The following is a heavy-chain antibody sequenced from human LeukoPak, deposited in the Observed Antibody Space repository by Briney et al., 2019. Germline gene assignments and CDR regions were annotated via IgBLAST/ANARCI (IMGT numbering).Heavy chain of an antibody. V-gene: IGHV4-39*07. CDR1: GGTISSRSYY. J-gene: IGHJ4*02. D-gene: IGHD6-19*01. CDR2: IYYSGST. Sequence: SETLSLTCTVSGGTISSRSYYWGWIRQPQGKGRGWIGSIYYSGSTYYNPSLKCRVTISVDTSENQFSLKVSSMTAADTAVYYCARAYSSGWYYFDYWGQGTLVTVSS. CDR3: ARAYSSGWYYFDY.